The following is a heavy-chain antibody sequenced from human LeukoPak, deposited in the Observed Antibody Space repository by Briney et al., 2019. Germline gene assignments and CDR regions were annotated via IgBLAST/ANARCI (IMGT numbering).Heavy chain of an antibody. CDR3: ARESRAWLTLNWFDP. J-gene: IGHJ5*02. CDR1: GASTSSSNYY. CDR2: IYSSGNT. Sequence: PSETLSLTCAVSGASTSSSNYYWGWVRQSPGKGLEWIGNIYSSGNTYYNASLKSRVTMYIDTSKNQFSLKLSSVTAADTAMYYCARESRAWLTLNWFDPWGQGTLVTVSS. D-gene: IGHD6-19*01. V-gene: IGHV4-39*02.